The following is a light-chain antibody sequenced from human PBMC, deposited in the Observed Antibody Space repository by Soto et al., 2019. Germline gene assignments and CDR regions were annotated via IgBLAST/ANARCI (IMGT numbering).Light chain of an antibody. J-gene: IGKJ1*01. Sequence: EIVMTQSPATLSVSPGERATLSCRASQSVSGTLAWYQQKPGQAPRLLIYGASTRATGIPARFSGSGSGTDSTLTISSVQSGDFAVYYCQQYNNWPPSFGQGTKVEIK. CDR2: GAS. V-gene: IGKV3-15*01. CDR1: QSVSGT. CDR3: QQYNNWPPS.